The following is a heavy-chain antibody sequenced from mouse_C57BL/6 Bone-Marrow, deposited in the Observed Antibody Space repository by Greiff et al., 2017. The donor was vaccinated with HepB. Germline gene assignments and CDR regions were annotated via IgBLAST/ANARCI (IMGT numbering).Heavy chain of an antibody. CDR2: IDPSDSYT. J-gene: IGHJ4*01. V-gene: IGHV1-69*01. Sequence: VQLQQPGAELVMPGASVKLSCKASGYTFTSYWMHWVKQRPGQVLEWIGEIDPSDSYTNYNPKFKGQSTLTVDKSSSTAYMQLSSLTSEDSAVYYCARKIFAYGSRYAMDYWGQGTSVTVSS. CDR1: GYTFTSYW. CDR3: ARKIFAYGSRYAMDY. D-gene: IGHD1-1*01.